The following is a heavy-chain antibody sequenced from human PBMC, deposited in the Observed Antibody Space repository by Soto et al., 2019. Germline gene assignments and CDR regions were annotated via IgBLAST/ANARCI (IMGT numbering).Heavy chain of an antibody. CDR1: GFTFINSA. V-gene: IGHV1-58*02. Sequence: ASVKVSCKASGFTFINSAIQWVRQARGQRLEWMGWIVVGSGHVNYAQKFQERLSITRDMSTSTAYMELSSLTLKDTAVYYCAAVQGGGATFHFWGPGTLVTVSS. J-gene: IGHJ4*02. D-gene: IGHD1-26*01. CDR3: AAVQGGGATFHF. CDR2: IVVGSGHV.